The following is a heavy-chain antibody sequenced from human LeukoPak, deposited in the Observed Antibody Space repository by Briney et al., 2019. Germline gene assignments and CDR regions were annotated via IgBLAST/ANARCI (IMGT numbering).Heavy chain of an antibody. J-gene: IGHJ4*02. D-gene: IGHD6-13*01. CDR2: ISGSGGST. CDR3: AKDGYTSSWYHFDY. V-gene: IGHV3-23*01. CDR1: GFTFSNYA. Sequence: GGSLRLSCAASGFTFSNYAMSWVRQAPGKGLEWVSAISGSGGSTYYADSVKGRFTISRDNSKSVLFLQMNSLRAEDSAVYYCAKDGYTSSWYHFDYWGQGTLVTVSS.